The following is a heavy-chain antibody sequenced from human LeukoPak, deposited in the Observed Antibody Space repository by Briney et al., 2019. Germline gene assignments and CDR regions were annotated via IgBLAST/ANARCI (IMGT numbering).Heavy chain of an antibody. J-gene: IGHJ6*03. Sequence: GASVKVSCKASGGTFSSYAISWVRQAPGQGLEWMGGIIPIFGTANYAQKFQGRVTITTDESTSTAYMELSSLRSEDTAVYYCARGQTPYDPWTWYYTDVWGKGTTVTVSS. CDR1: GGTFSSYA. D-gene: IGHD3/OR15-3a*01. V-gene: IGHV1-69*05. CDR2: IIPIFGTA. CDR3: ARGQTPYDPWTWYYTDV.